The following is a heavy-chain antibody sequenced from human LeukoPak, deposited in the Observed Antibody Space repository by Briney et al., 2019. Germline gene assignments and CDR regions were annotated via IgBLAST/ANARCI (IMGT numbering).Heavy chain of an antibody. CDR2: ISAYNGNT. V-gene: IGHV1-18*04. J-gene: IGHJ5*02. D-gene: IGHD3-10*02. Sequence: ASVKVSCKASGYTFTSYYMHWVRQAPGQGLEWMGWISAYNGNTNYAQKLQGRVTMTTDTSTSTAYMELRSLRSDDTAVYYCARSRFGELGRLYWFDPWGQGTLVTVSS. CDR1: GYTFTSYY. CDR3: ARSRFGELGRLYWFDP.